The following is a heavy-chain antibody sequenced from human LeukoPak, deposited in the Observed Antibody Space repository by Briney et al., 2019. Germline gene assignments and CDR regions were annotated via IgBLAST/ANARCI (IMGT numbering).Heavy chain of an antibody. V-gene: IGHV1-69*06. CDR1: GGTFSSYA. J-gene: IGHJ6*04. Sequence: VASVKVSCKASGGTFSSYAISWVRQAPGQGLEWMGGIIPIFGTANYAQKFQGRVTITADKSTSTAYMELSSLRSEDTAVYYCANHYIPGSYSPPDYYYYYGMDVWGKGTTVTVSS. D-gene: IGHD3-10*01. CDR3: ANHYIPGSYSPPDYYYYYGMDV. CDR2: IIPIFGTA.